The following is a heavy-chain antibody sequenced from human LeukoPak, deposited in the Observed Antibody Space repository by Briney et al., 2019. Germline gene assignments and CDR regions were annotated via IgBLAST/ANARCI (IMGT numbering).Heavy chain of an antibody. D-gene: IGHD2-15*01. CDR3: ARVNKLPFQYYFDY. V-gene: IGHV4-39*01. CDR1: GGSISSSSYY. CDR2: IYYSGST. Sequence: SETLSLTCTVSGGSISSSSYYWGWIRQPPGKGLEWIVSIYYSGSTYYNPSLKSRVTISVDTSKNQFSLKLSSVTAADTAVYYCARVNKLPFQYYFDYWGQGTLVTVSS. J-gene: IGHJ4*02.